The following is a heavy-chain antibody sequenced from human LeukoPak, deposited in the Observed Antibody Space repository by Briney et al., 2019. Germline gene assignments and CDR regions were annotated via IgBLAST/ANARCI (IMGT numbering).Heavy chain of an antibody. D-gene: IGHD2-21*02. V-gene: IGHV3-23*01. J-gene: IGHJ4*02. Sequence: GGSLSLSCAAPGFTFSTYAMGWVRQAPGRGLEWVSSIKGGGDDPFYADSVKGRFTISRDNSKNTLFLQLDSLRAEDSAVYYCAKGGHDFNPFYWWGQGTLVTVSS. CDR2: IKGGGDDP. CDR3: AKGGHDFNPFYW. CDR1: GFTFSTYA.